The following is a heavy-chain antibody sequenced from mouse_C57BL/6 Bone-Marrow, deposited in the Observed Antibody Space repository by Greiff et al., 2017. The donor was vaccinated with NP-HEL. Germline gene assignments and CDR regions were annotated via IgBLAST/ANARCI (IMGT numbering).Heavy chain of an antibody. J-gene: IGHJ1*03. Sequence: EVKLQESGPGLVKPSQSLSLTCSVTGYSITSGYYWNWIRQFPGNKLEWMGYISYDGSNNYNPSLKNRISITRDTSKNQFFLKLNSVTTEDTATYYCAREAYYGSSYGGYWYFDVWGTGTTVTVSS. V-gene: IGHV3-6*01. CDR1: GYSITSGYY. CDR3: AREAYYGSSYGGYWYFDV. D-gene: IGHD1-1*01. CDR2: ISYDGSN.